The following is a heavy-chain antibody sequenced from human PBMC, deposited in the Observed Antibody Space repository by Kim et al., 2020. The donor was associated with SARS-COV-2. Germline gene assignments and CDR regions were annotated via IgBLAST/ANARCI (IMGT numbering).Heavy chain of an antibody. CDR2: ISGSGGST. D-gene: IGHD3-3*01. CDR3: AKDNAANYDFWSSYYTGRAYYYYGMDV. CDR1: GFTFSSYA. Sequence: GGSLRLSCAASGFTFSSYAMSWVRQAPGKGLEWVSAISGSGGSTYYADSVKGRFTISRDNSKNTLYPQMNSLRAEDTDVYYCAKDNAANYDFWSSYYTGRAYYYYGMDVWGQGTTVTVSS. V-gene: IGHV3-23*01. J-gene: IGHJ6*02.